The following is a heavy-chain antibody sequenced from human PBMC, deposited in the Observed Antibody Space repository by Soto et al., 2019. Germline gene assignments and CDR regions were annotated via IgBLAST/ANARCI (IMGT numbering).Heavy chain of an antibody. J-gene: IGHJ6*02. D-gene: IGHD6-13*01. CDR1: GFTFSSYA. CDR3: AISRPEYSSSWEREYYYYGMDV. Sequence: GGSLRLSCAASGFTFSSYAMSWVRQAPGKGLEWVSAISGSGGSTYYADSVKGRFTISRDNSKNTLYLQMNSLRAEDTAVYYCAISRPEYSSSWEREYYYYGMDVWGQGTTVTVSS. V-gene: IGHV3-23*01. CDR2: ISGSGGST.